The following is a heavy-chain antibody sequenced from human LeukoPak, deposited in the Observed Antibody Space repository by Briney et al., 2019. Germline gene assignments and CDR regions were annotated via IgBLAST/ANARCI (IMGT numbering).Heavy chain of an antibody. V-gene: IGHV4-61*10. CDR2: IYYSGST. D-gene: IGHD6-19*01. CDR1: GGSFSSSSYY. CDR3: ARHSSGWPFDY. Sequence: PSETLSLTCTVSGGSFSSSSYYWSWIRQPAGKGLEWIGYIYYSGSTNYNPSLKSRVTISVDTSKNQFSLKLSSVTAADTAVYYCARHSSGWPFDYWGQGTLVTVSS. J-gene: IGHJ4*02.